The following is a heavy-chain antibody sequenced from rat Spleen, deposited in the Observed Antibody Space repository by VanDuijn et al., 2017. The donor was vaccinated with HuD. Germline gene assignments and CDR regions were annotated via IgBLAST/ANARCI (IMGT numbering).Heavy chain of an antibody. CDR2: ISSDGNS. Sequence: QVQLKESGPGLVQPSQTLSLTCTVSGFSLSSNGVSWVRQSPGKGLEWVAAISSDGNSYYNSALKSRLNISRDTSKSQVFLEMNSLQTEETAIYFCNRDEYRNNWGFAYWGQGTLVTVSS. V-gene: IGHV2S12*01. J-gene: IGHJ3*01. CDR3: NRDEYRNNWGFAY. CDR1: GFSLSSNG. D-gene: IGHD1-5*01.